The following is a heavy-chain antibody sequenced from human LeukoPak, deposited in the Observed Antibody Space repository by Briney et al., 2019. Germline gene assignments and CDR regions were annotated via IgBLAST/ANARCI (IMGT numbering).Heavy chain of an antibody. CDR3: ASINYDILTGYSDYFDY. Sequence: GGSLRLSCAASGFTVSSNYMSWVRQAPGKGLEWVSVIYSGGSTYYADSVKGRFTISRDNSKNTLYLQMNSLRAEDTAVYYCASINYDILTGYSDYFDYWGQGTLVTVSS. J-gene: IGHJ4*02. CDR2: IYSGGST. D-gene: IGHD3-9*01. V-gene: IGHV3-53*01. CDR1: GFTVSSNY.